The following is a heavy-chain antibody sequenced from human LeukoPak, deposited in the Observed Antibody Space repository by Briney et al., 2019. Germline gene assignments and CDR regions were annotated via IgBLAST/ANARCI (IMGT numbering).Heavy chain of an antibody. D-gene: IGHD3-3*01. CDR2: ISSSSSYI. J-gene: IGHJ4*02. V-gene: IGHV3-21*01. CDR1: GFTFSSYS. CDR3: ARDAVGFWSTWDD. Sequence: PGGSLRLSCAASGFTFSSYSMNWVRQAPGKGLEWVSSISSSSSYIYYADSVKGRFTISRDNAKNSLYLQMNSLRAEDTAVYYCARDAVGFWSTWDDWGQGTLVTVSS.